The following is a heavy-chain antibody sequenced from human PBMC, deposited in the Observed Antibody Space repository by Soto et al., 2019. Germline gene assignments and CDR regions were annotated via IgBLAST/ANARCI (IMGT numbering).Heavy chain of an antibody. CDR2: ISSSSSTI. CDR3: ARDQDSSSWYYFSPVDYYYYYGMDV. V-gene: IGHV3-48*02. Sequence: GGSLRLSCAASGFTFSSYSMNWVRQAPGKGLEWVSYISSSSSTIYYADSVKGRFTISRDNAKNSLYLQMNSLRDEDTAVYYCARDQDSSSWYYFSPVDYYYYYGMDVWGQGTTVTVSS. CDR1: GFTFSSYS. D-gene: IGHD6-13*01. J-gene: IGHJ6*02.